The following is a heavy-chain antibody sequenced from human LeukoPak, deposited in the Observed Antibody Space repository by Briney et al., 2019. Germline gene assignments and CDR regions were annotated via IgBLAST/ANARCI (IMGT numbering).Heavy chain of an antibody. D-gene: IGHD4-17*01. CDR3: ARGGLRYSLSSWFDP. J-gene: IGHJ5*02. Sequence: PSETLSLTCAVSGYSISSGYDWGWIRQPPGKGLEWIGSIYFSGSTYYNPSLKSRVTISVDTSKNQFSLKLSSVTAADTAVYYCARGGLRYSLSSWFDPWGQGTLVTVSS. V-gene: IGHV4-38-2*01. CDR2: IYFSGST. CDR1: GYSISSGYD.